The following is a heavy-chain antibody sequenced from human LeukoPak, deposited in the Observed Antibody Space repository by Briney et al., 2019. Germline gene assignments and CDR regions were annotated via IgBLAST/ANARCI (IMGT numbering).Heavy chain of an antibody. CDR2: IYTSGST. V-gene: IGHV4-4*09. CDR3: ARRGGRNFDY. Sequence: SETLSLTCTVSGGSISSYYWSWIRQPPGKGLEWIGYIYTSGSTNYNPSLKSRVTISVDTSKNPFSLKLSSVTAADTAVYYCARRGGRNFDYWGQGTLVTVSS. CDR1: GGSISSYY. J-gene: IGHJ4*02. D-gene: IGHD2-15*01.